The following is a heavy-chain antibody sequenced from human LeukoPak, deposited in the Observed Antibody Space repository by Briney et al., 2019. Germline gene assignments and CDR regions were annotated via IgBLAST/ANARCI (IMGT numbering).Heavy chain of an antibody. Sequence: PSETLSLTCTVSGGSVTSGNYYWNWIRQPPGKGLEWIGYIYYSGITDYNPSLRSRVTMSVDTSKNQFSLKLNSLTAADTAVYYCARDVLGYHYGPGNYGSFDTWGQGTLVTVSS. CDR1: GGSVTSGNYY. CDR3: ARDVLGYHYGPGNYGSFDT. V-gene: IGHV4-61*01. D-gene: IGHD3-10*01. CDR2: IYYSGIT. J-gene: IGHJ5*02.